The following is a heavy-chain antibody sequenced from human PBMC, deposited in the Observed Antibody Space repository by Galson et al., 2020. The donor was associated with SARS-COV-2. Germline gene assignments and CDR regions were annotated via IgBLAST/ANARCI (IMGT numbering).Heavy chain of an antibody. CDR3: TTDQFDYVWGSYQHDAFDI. Sequence: GESLKISCAASGFTFSNAWMSWVRQAPGKGLEWVGRIKNKTDGGTTDYAAPVKGRFTISRDDSKNTLYLQMNSLKTEDTAVYYCTTDQFDYVWGSYQHDAFDIWGQGTMVTVSS. V-gene: IGHV3-15*01. CDR2: IKNKTDGGTT. D-gene: IGHD3-16*02. J-gene: IGHJ3*02. CDR1: GFTFSNAW.